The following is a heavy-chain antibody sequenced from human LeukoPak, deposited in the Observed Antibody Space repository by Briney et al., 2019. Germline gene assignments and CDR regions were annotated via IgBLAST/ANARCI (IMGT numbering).Heavy chain of an antibody. CDR2: ISSSSSYI. J-gene: IGHJ6*02. D-gene: IGHD3-10*01. Sequence: GGSLRLSCAASGFTFSSYSMNWVRQAPGKGLEWVSSISSSSSYIYYADSVKGRFTISRDNAKNSLYLQMNSLRAEGTAVYYCARESRGSGSYYNHYYGMDVWGQGTTVTVSS. V-gene: IGHV3-21*01. CDR3: ARESRGSGSYYNHYYGMDV. CDR1: GFTFSSYS.